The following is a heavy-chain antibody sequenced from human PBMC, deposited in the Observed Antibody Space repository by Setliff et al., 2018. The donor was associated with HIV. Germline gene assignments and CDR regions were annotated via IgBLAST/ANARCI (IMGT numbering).Heavy chain of an antibody. V-gene: IGHV4-31*03. J-gene: IGHJ6*03. CDR3: ARARSHYDSSGYYGYNFYYMDV. CDR2: IYYSGSS. Sequence: PSETLSLTCTVSGASIGSGRSHWSWIRQRPGKGLEWIGNIYYSGSSYHNPSLKSRVTISVDTSKNQFSLKLNSLTAADTAVYHCARARSHYDSSGYYGYNFYYMDVWGKGTTVTVSS. D-gene: IGHD3-22*01. CDR1: GASIGSGRSH.